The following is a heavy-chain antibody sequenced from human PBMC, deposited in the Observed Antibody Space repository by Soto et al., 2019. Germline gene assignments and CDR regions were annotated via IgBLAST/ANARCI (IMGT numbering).Heavy chain of an antibody. CDR3: ASDYAGGDYYYGMDV. V-gene: IGHV4-30-4*01. J-gene: IGHJ6*02. D-gene: IGHD1-26*01. Sequence: SETLSLTCTVPGGSISSGDYYWSWIRQPPGKGLEWIGYIYYSGSTYYNPSLKSRVTISVDTSKNQFSLKLSSVTAADTAVYYCASDYAGGDYYYGMDVWGQGTTVTVSS. CDR1: GGSISSGDYY. CDR2: IYYSGST.